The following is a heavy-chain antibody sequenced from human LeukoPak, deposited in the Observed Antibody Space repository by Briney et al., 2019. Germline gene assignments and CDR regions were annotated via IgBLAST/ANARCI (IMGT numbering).Heavy chain of an antibody. CDR1: NYSISTDYY. Sequence: SETLSLTCTVSNYSISTDYYWGWIRQPPGKGLEWIGTMYHSGSTYYNPSLKSRVTISVDTSKNQFSLKLSSVTAADTAVYYCARVTGYIVEDYFDYWGQGTLVTVSS. V-gene: IGHV4-38-2*02. D-gene: IGHD3-22*01. J-gene: IGHJ4*02. CDR3: ARVTGYIVEDYFDY. CDR2: MYHSGST.